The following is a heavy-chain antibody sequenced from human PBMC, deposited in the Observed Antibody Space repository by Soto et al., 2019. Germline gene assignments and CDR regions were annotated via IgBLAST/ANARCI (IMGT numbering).Heavy chain of an antibody. J-gene: IGHJ3*02. CDR2: IYYSGST. CDR1: GGSISSYY. CDR3: ARDAQGSYATDAFDI. D-gene: IGHD1-26*01. Sequence: QVQLQESGPGLVKPSETLSLTCTVSGGSISSYYWSWIRQPPGKGLEWIGYIYYSGSTNYNPSLKSRVTISVDTSKNQFSLKLSSVTAAYTAVYYCARDAQGSYATDAFDIWGQGTMVTVSS. V-gene: IGHV4-59*01.